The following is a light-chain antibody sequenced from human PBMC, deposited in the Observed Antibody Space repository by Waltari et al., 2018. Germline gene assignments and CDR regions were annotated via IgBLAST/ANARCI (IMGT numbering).Light chain of an antibody. J-gene: IGLJ1*01. CDR2: DVN. CDR1: SSDIGAYHP. CDR3: CSYAGGYTYV. V-gene: IGLV2-11*01. Sequence: QSALTQPRSVSGSPGQSVTISSTGTSSDIGAYHPVPWYQQPPLKAPNLMIYDVNKRPSGVPDRFSGSQSGNTASLTISGLQAEDEADYFGCSYAGGYTYVFGTGTKVTVL.